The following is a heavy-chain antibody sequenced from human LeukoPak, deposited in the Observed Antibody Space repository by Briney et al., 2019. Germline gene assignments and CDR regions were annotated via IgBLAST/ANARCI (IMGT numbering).Heavy chain of an antibody. V-gene: IGHV1-8*01. D-gene: IGHD3-22*01. CDR2: MNPNSGNT. CDR1: GYTFTSYD. J-gene: IGHJ6*02. Sequence: ASVKVSCKASGYTFTSYDINWVRQATGQGLEWMGWMNPNSGNTGYAQKFQGRVTMTRNTSISTAYMELSSLRSEDTAVYYCARGQKDITMIVVVPHYYYGMDVWGQGTTVTVSS. CDR3: ARGQKDITMIVVVPHYYYGMDV.